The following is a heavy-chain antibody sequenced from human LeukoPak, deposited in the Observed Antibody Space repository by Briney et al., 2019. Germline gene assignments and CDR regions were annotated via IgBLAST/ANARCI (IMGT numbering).Heavy chain of an antibody. V-gene: IGHV1-18*01. J-gene: IGHJ4*02. CDR2: ISAYNGNT. Sequence: ASVKVSCKASGYTFTSYGISWVRQAPGQGLEWMGWISAYNGNTNYAQKLQGRVTMTTDTSTSTAYMELRSLRSDDTAVYYCARDSLSIAARLVVPSDYWGQGTLVTVSS. CDR1: GYTFTSYG. CDR3: ARDSLSIAARLVVPSDY. D-gene: IGHD6-6*01.